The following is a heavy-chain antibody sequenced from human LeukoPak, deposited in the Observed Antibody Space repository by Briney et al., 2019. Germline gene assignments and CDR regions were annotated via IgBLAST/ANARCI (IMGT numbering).Heavy chain of an antibody. CDR1: GFTVITND. J-gene: IGHJ4*02. V-gene: IGHV3-53*01. Sequence: PGGSLRLSCAASGFTVITNDMTWVRQAPGKGLESVSVLYSDGNTKYADSVQGLFTISRDNSKNTLYLEMNSLSPDDTAVYYCARGVEPLAANTLAYWGQGTLVTVSS. CDR3: ARGVEPLAANTLAY. D-gene: IGHD1-14*01. CDR2: LYSDGNT.